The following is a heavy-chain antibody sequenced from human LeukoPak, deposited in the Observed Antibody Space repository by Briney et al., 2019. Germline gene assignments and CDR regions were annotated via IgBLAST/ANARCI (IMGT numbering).Heavy chain of an antibody. J-gene: IGHJ3*02. CDR1: GFTFGRYS. D-gene: IGHD3-16*02. Sequence: GGSLRLSCAASGFTFGRYSMNWVRQAPGKGLEWVSSISGSSSYIYYADSVKGRFTISRHNAKNSLYLQMNSLRAEDTAVYYCARVSAGVIGMKDVFDIWGQGTMVTVSS. V-gene: IGHV3-21*01. CDR3: ARVSAGVIGMKDVFDI. CDR2: ISGSSSYI.